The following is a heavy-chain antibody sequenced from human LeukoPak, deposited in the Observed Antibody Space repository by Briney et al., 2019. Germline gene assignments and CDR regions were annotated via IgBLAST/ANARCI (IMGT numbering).Heavy chain of an antibody. Sequence: GGSLRLSCAASGFTFSSYGMRWVRQASGKGLEWEAVISYDGSNKYFADSVKGRFTVSRDNSKNTLYLQMNSLRVEDTAVYYCAKARGSSGWTDMDVWGKGTTVTVSS. CDR2: ISYDGSNK. CDR3: AKARGSSGWTDMDV. V-gene: IGHV3-30*18. CDR1: GFTFSSYG. D-gene: IGHD6-19*01. J-gene: IGHJ6*03.